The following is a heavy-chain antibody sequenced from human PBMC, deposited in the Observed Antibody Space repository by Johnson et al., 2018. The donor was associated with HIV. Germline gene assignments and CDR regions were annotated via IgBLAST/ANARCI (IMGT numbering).Heavy chain of an antibody. J-gene: IGHJ3*02. CDR1: GFTVSSNY. CDR2: LYSGGST. V-gene: IGHV3-66*01. Sequence: VQLVESGGGVVQSGGSLRLSCAASGFTVSSNYMNWVRQAPGKGLEWVSVLYSGGSTYYADSVKGRFTISRDNSKNTLYLQMNSLRAEDTAVYYCAKVAYSSSYLDAFDIWGQGTMVTVSS. CDR3: AKVAYSSSYLDAFDI. D-gene: IGHD6-6*01.